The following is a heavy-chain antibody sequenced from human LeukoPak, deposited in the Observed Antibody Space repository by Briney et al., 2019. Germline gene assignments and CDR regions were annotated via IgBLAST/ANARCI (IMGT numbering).Heavy chain of an antibody. CDR2: ISSSGSTI. CDR1: GFTFSSYE. V-gene: IGHV3-48*03. CDR3: ARAEFGGVIVPSLFDY. Sequence: PGGSLRLSCAASGFTFSSYEMNWVRQAPGKGLEWVSYISSSGSTIYYADSVKGRFTISRDNAKNSLYLQMNSLRAEDTAVYYCARAEFGGVIVPSLFDYWGQGTLVTVSS. J-gene: IGHJ4*02. D-gene: IGHD3-16*02.